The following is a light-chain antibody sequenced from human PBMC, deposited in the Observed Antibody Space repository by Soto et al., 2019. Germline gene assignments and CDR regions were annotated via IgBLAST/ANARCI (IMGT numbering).Light chain of an antibody. CDR3: SSYTSSSTLYV. CDR2: EVS. Sequence: QSALTQPASVSGSPGQSITISCTGTSSDVGGYNYVSWYQQHPGKAPKLMIYEVSNRPSGVSNRFSGSKSGNTASLTISGLQGEDEAEYDCSSYTSSSTLYVLGTGAKVTVL. V-gene: IGLV2-14*01. CDR1: SSDVGGYNY. J-gene: IGLJ1*01.